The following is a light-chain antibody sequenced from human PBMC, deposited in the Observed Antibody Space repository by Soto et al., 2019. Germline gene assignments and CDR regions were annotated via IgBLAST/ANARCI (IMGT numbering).Light chain of an antibody. Sequence: DIPMTPSPSTAFASVGGPVTPPCRASQNIISWLAWYQQKPGKAPKLLIYDASTLERGVPSRFRGSGYGTEFTLTISSLQPDDFATYYCQQYDNLPPTFGQGTRLEI. V-gene: IGKV1-5*01. CDR3: QQYDNLPPT. CDR2: DAS. CDR1: QNIISW. J-gene: IGKJ5*01.